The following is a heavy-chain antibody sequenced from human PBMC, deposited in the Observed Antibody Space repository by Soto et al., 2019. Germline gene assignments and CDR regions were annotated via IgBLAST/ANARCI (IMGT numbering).Heavy chain of an antibody. D-gene: IGHD2-15*01. CDR2: IYPADSDT. CDR3: ASGSHDCSGGSCYSH. CDR1: GYSFASHW. J-gene: IGHJ4*02. Sequence: PGESLKISCKASGYSFASHWISWVRQLPLKGFEWMGIIYPADSDTRYNPSFEGQVTISADQSISTAYLQWSSLKASDSAIYYCASGSHDCSGGSCYSHWGQGTLVTVSS. V-gene: IGHV5-51*01.